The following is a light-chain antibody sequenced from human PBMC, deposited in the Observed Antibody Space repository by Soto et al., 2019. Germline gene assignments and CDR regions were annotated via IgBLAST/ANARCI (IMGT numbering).Light chain of an antibody. CDR1: QSVSSN. CDR2: GAS. Sequence: EIVMTHTPATLSVSPEETATLSCRASQSVSSNLAWYQQKPGQPPRLLIYGASTRATGIPARFSGSGSGTEFTLTISSLQSEDFAVYYCQQYNNWPPRVTFGQGTKLEIK. V-gene: IGKV3-15*01. CDR3: QQYNNWPPRVT. J-gene: IGKJ2*01.